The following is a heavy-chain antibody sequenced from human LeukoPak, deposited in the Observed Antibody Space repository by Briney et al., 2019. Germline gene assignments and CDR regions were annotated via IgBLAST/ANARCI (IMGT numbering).Heavy chain of an antibody. D-gene: IGHD3-10*01. Sequence: GGSLRLSCAAPGFTFSSYSMHWVRQAPGKGQEWVAAIFSNGGDKYYADSVKGRFNISRDISKNTLSLQMNSLRAEDTAVYFWAREGLPTDYYGSGSTFDYWGQGTLVTVSS. CDR1: GFTFSSYS. J-gene: IGHJ4*02. V-gene: IGHV3-30*04. CDR3: AREGLPTDYYGSGSTFDY. CDR2: IFSNGGDK.